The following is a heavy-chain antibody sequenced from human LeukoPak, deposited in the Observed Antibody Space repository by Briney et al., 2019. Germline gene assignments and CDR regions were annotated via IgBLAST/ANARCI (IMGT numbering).Heavy chain of an antibody. CDR2: IYHSGST. V-gene: IGHV4-30-2*01. CDR1: GGSISSGGYY. J-gene: IGHJ4*02. CDR3: ARDRQLERSFDY. D-gene: IGHD1-1*01. Sequence: SQTLSLTCTVSGGSISSGGYYWSWIRQPPGKGLEWIGYIYHSGSTYYNPSLKSRVTISVDRSKNQFSLKLSSVTAADTAVYYCARDRQLERSFDYWGQGTLVTVSS.